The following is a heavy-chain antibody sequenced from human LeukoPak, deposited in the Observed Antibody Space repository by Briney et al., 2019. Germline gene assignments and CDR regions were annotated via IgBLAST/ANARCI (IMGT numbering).Heavy chain of an antibody. D-gene: IGHD2-2*01. Sequence: KPGGSLRLSCAASGFTFSSYNMNWVRQAPGKGLEWVSSITRSSVYIYADSLKGRFTISRDNAKNSLYLQMDSLRAEDTAVYYCATELSIDTVVVPGTSRLRGAWGQGTLVTVSS. CDR1: GFTFSSYN. V-gene: IGHV3-21*01. CDR2: ITRSSVYI. J-gene: IGHJ4*02. CDR3: ATELSIDTVVVPGTSRLRGA.